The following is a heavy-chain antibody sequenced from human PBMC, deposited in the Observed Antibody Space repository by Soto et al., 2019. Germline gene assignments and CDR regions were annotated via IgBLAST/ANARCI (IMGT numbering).Heavy chain of an antibody. CDR3: ARGHVWFEITNYFDY. J-gene: IGHJ4*02. V-gene: IGHV1-69*12. CDR1: GGTFSSYA. D-gene: IGHD3-10*01. Sequence: QVQLVQSGAEVKKPGSSVKVSCKASGGTFSSYAISWVRQAPGQGLEWMGGIIPVFGTANYAQKFQGRVTITADESTSAAYMELSSLRSEDTAVYYCARGHVWFEITNYFDYWGQGTLVTVSS. CDR2: IIPVFGTA.